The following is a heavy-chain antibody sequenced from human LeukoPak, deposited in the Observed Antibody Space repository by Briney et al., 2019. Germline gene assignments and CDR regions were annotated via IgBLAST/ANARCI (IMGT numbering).Heavy chain of an antibody. CDR3: AGKWSYYYFQH. D-gene: IGHD1-26*01. CDR2: IYYSGST. Sequence: SETLSLTCAVYGGSFSGYYWSWIRQPPVKGLEWIGYIYYSGSTNYNPSLKSRVTISVDTSKNQFSLKLSSVTAADTAVYYCAGKWSYYYFQHWGQGTLVTVSS. V-gene: IGHV4-59*08. CDR1: GGSFSGYY. J-gene: IGHJ1*01.